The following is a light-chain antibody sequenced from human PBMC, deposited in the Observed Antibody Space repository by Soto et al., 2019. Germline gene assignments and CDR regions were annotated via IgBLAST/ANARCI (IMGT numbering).Light chain of an antibody. CDR2: AAS. CDR1: QSVDSN. J-gene: IGKJ5*01. Sequence: EIVMTQSPATLSVSPGERATLSCRASQSVDSNLVWYQQKPGQAPRLLIYAASSRATGIPDRFSGSGSGTDFTLTIDGLEPEDFVVYYCQQYGYSPITFGQGTRLEIK. CDR3: QQYGYSPIT. V-gene: IGKV3-20*01.